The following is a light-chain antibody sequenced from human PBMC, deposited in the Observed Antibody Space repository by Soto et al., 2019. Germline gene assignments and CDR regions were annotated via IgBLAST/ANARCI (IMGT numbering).Light chain of an antibody. CDR3: QQYASTRWT. Sequence: EIVLTQSPATLSLSPGERATLSCRASQSVSSYLAWYQQKPGQAPRLLIYDASNRATGIPARFSGSGSGTDFTLTISSLEPEDFAVYYCQQYASTRWTFGQGTKVEIK. CDR1: QSVSSY. J-gene: IGKJ1*01. CDR2: DAS. V-gene: IGKV3-11*01.